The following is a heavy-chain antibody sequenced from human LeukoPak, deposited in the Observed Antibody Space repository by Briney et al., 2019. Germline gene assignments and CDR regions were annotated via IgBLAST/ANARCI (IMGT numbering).Heavy chain of an antibody. CDR3: ARSGCSGGSCRVFDY. J-gene: IGHJ4*02. CDR1: GGSISSYY. V-gene: IGHV4-4*07. CDR2: IYTSGST. D-gene: IGHD2-15*01. Sequence: SETLSLTCTVSGGSISSYYWSWIRQPAGKGLEWIGRIYTSGSTNYNPSLKSRVTISVDTSKNQFSLKLSSVTAADTAVYYCARSGCSGGSCRVFDYWGQGTLVTVSS.